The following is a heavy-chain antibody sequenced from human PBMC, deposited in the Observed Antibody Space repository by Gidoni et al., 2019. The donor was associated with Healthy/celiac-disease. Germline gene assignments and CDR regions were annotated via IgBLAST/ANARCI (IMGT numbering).Heavy chain of an antibody. CDR1: GFIFSRYW. CDR3: ARGLLYYYDYSGHSRY. D-gene: IGHD3-22*01. J-gene: IGHJ4*02. CDR2: IKQDGSEK. Sequence: EVTLVASGGGLVQPGGSLRLSCAASGFIFSRYWMSWDRQAPGKGLEWVANIKQDGSEKSYVDSVKGRFTISRDNAKNSLYLQMNSLRAEDTAVYYCARGLLYYYDYSGHSRYWGQGTLVTVSS. V-gene: IGHV3-7*01.